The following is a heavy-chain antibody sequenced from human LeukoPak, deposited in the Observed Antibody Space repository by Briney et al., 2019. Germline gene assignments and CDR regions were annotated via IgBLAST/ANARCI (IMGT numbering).Heavy chain of an antibody. CDR1: GGSISSGSYY. J-gene: IGHJ4*02. CDR2: IYTSGST. Sequence: SETLSLTCTVSGGSISSGSYYWSWIRQPAGKGLEWIGRIYTSGSTNYNPSLKSRVTISVDTSKNQFSLKLSSVTAADTAVYYCARTPRYYFDYWGQGTLVTVSS. CDR3: ARTPRYYFDY. V-gene: IGHV4-61*02.